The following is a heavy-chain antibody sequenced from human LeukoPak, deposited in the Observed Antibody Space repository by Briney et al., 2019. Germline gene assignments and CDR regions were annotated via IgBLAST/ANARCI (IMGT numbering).Heavy chain of an antibody. CDR1: GFTISSNY. J-gene: IGHJ4*02. Sequence: PGGSLRLSCAASGFTISSNYMSWVRQAPGKGLEWVSVIYSGGITYYVDSVKGRFTISRDSSKNTLYLQMNSLRVEDTAVYYCAGGTTIGWYGRYWGQGTLVTVSS. V-gene: IGHV3-53*01. CDR2: IYSGGIT. D-gene: IGHD6-19*01. CDR3: AGGTTIGWYGRY.